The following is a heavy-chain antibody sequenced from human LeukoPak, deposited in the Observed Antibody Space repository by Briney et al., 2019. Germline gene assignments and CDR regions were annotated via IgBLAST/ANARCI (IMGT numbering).Heavy chain of an antibody. CDR3: ARDRLTGTSHD. CDR1: GGTFSSYA. J-gene: IGHJ4*02. Sequence: SVKVSCKASGGTFSSYAISWVRQAPGQGLEWMERMIPILGIANYAQKFQGRVTITADKSTSTAYMELSSLRSEDTAVYYCARDRLTGTSHDWGQGTLVTVSS. D-gene: IGHD1-20*01. V-gene: IGHV1-69*04. CDR2: MIPILGIA.